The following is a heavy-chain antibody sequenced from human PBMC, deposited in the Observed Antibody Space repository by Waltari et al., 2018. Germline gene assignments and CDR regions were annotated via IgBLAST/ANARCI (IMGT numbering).Heavy chain of an antibody. Sequence: EVQLVESGGGLVKPGGSLSLSCAASGLTFSSYSMNWFRQAPGKGLEWVSSISSSSSYIYYADSVKGRFTISRDNTKNSLYLQMNSLRAEDTAVYYCARDLRAGAFDIWGQGTMVTVSS. CDR3: ARDLRAGAFDI. CDR1: GLTFSSYS. J-gene: IGHJ3*02. V-gene: IGHV3-21*01. CDR2: ISSSSSYI. D-gene: IGHD3-10*01.